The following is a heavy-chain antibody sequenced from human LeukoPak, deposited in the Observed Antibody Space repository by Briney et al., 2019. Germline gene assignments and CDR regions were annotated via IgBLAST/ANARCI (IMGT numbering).Heavy chain of an antibody. Sequence: PGTSLRLSCATSGFTFRTTGVHWVRQGPGKGLEWVALMSSDGINTYYADSVKGRFTVSRDSSRDTLYLQMNSVGPDDTAVYYCAKDHSDSGRAFEYWGRGTLVTVSS. V-gene: IGHV3-30*18. D-gene: IGHD1-26*01. CDR2: MSSDGINT. J-gene: IGHJ4*02. CDR1: GFTFRTTG. CDR3: AKDHSDSGRAFEY.